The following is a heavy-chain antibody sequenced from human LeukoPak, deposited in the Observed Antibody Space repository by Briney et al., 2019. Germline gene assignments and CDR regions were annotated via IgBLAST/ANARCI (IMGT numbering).Heavy chain of an antibody. J-gene: IGHJ4*02. CDR1: GFTFSSYA. V-gene: IGHV3-30*04. Sequence: GGSLRLSCASSGFTFSSYAMYWVRQAPGKGLEWVAVISYDGSDKFYADSVKGRFTISRDSSKNTLYLQMNSLRPEDTAVYYCARGTMFPYYFDYWGQGTLVTVSS. CDR3: ARGTMFPYYFDY. CDR2: ISYDGSDK. D-gene: IGHD3-10*02.